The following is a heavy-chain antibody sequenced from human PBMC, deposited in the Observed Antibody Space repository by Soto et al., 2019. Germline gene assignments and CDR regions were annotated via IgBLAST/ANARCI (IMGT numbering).Heavy chain of an antibody. D-gene: IGHD6-19*01. Sequence: QVQLQESGPGLVKPSETLSLTCTVSSDSIAGENWWRWVRQPPGLGLEWIGEVVHTGGTNYNPSLKSRVPMEVDKSKNQFSLKLLSATAADTAVYYCARVFSSGSGWMYYFDFWGQGTLVSVSS. CDR1: SDSIAGENW. CDR2: VVHTGGT. CDR3: ARVFSSGSGWMYYFDF. J-gene: IGHJ4*02. V-gene: IGHV4-4*02.